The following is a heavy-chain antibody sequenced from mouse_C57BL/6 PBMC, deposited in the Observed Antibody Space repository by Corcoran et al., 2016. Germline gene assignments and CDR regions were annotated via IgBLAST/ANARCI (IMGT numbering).Heavy chain of an antibody. Sequence: QVQLKQSGAELVRPGASVKLSCKASGYTFTDYYINWVKQRPGQGLEWIARIYPGSGNTYYNEKFKGKATLTAAKSSSTAYMQLSSLASEDSAVYCCARSGVLLRSRFDYWGQGTTLTVSS. V-gene: IGHV1-76*01. CDR1: GYTFTDYY. J-gene: IGHJ2*01. D-gene: IGHD1-1*01. CDR3: ARSGVLLRSRFDY. CDR2: IYPGSGNT.